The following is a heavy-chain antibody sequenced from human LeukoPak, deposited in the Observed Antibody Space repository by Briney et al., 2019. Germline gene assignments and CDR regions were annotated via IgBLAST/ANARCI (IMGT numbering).Heavy chain of an antibody. Sequence: ASVKVSCKVSGYTLTELSMHWVRQAPGKGLEWMGGFDPEDGETIYAQKFQGRVTMTEDTSTDTAYMELSSLRSEDTAVYYCATSGKVVVVPVASYYYYGMDVWGQGTTVTVSS. CDR3: ATSGKVVVVPVASYYYYGMDV. D-gene: IGHD2-2*01. CDR1: GYTLTELS. J-gene: IGHJ6*02. CDR2: FDPEDGET. V-gene: IGHV1-24*01.